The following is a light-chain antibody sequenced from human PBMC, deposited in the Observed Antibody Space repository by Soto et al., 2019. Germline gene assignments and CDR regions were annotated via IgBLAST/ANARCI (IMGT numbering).Light chain of an antibody. V-gene: IGKV1-16*01. J-gene: IGKJ4*01. CDR3: QQYDNYPLT. Sequence: DIQMTQSPSSLSASVGDRVTITCQASQDISNYLKWYQQKPGRAPKFLIYAASSVESGVPSRFSGSGSGTDFTLTISNLQPDDFATYYCQQYDNYPLTFGGGTKVDIK. CDR1: QDISNY. CDR2: AAS.